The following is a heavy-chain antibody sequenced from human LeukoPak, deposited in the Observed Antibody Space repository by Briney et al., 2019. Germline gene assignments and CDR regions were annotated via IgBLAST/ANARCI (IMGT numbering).Heavy chain of an antibody. D-gene: IGHD6-13*01. V-gene: IGHV4-59*01. CDR1: GGSISSYY. CDR2: IYYSGST. Sequence: PSETLSLTCTVSGGSISSYYWSSIRQPPGKGLEWIGYIYYSGSTKYNPSLTSRVTISVDTSKNQFSLNLSSVTAADTAVYYCARGAAGTRDYWGQGTLVTVSS. CDR3: ARGAAGTRDY. J-gene: IGHJ4*02.